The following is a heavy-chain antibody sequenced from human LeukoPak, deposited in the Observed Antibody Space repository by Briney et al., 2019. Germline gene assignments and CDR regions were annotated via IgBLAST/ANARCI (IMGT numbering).Heavy chain of an antibody. J-gene: IGHJ4*02. CDR3: ARASRYDYHFDY. V-gene: IGHV3-30-3*01. CDR1: GFTFSSYA. CDR2: ISYDGSNK. D-gene: IGHD5-12*01. Sequence: GSLRLSCAASGFTFSSYAMHWVRQAPGKGLEWVAVISYDGSNKYYADSVKGRFTISRDNSKNSLYLEMNSLRTEDTALYYCARASRYDYHFDYWGQGTLVTVSS.